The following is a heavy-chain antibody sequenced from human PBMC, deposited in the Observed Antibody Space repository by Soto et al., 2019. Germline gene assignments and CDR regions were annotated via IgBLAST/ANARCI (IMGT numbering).Heavy chain of an antibody. CDR1: GFTFSSYS. J-gene: IGHJ6*02. CDR2: ISSSSSYI. Sequence: EVQLVESGGGLVKPGGSLRLSCAASGFTFSSYSMNWVRQAPGKGLEWVSSISSSSSYIYYADSVKGRFTISRDNAKNSLYLQMNSLRADDTAVYYCARPYEARLESGMGVWGQGTTVTVCS. CDR3: ARPYEARLESGMGV. V-gene: IGHV3-21*01. D-gene: IGHD3-3*01.